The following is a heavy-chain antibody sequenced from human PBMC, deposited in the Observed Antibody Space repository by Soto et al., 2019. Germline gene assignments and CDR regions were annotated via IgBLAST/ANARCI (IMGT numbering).Heavy chain of an antibody. J-gene: IGHJ4*02. CDR2: INHSGST. CDR1: GGSFSGYY. V-gene: IGHV4-34*01. Sequence: SETLSLTCAVYGGSFSGYYWSWIRQPPGKGLEWIGEINHSGSTNYNPSLKSRVTISVDTSKNQFPLKLSSVTAADTAVYYCARGRTGDRRYDYWGQGTLVTVSS. CDR3: ARGRTGDRRYDY. D-gene: IGHD7-27*01.